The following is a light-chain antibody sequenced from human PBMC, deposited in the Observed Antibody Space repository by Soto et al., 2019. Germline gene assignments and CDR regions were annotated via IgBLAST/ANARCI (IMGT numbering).Light chain of an antibody. V-gene: IGKV1-5*01. J-gene: IGKJ1*01. CDR2: DAS. CDR3: QQYNSYVA. CDR1: QSISSW. Sequence: DIQMTQSPSTLSGSVGDRVTITCRASQSISSWLAWYQQKPGKAPKLLIYDASSLESGVPSRFSGSGSGTEFTLTISSLQPDDSATYYCQQYNSYVAFGQGTKVDIK.